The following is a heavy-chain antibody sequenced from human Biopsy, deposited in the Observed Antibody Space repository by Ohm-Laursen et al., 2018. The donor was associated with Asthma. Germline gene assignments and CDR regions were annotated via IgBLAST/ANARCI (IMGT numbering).Heavy chain of an antibody. D-gene: IGHD3-22*01. V-gene: IGHV3-30*03. CDR2: VSSDGHNK. J-gene: IGHJ3*02. CDR3: ARQSGQDYGDSSGFDI. Sequence: SLRLSCTATGFVFSQCGMHWVRQGPGKGLEWVALVSSDGHNKYYEDSVKGRFTISRDNSRKRLYLQINRQTVEDSAVYFCARQSGQDYGDSSGFDIWGQGTKVAVSS. CDR1: GFVFSQCG.